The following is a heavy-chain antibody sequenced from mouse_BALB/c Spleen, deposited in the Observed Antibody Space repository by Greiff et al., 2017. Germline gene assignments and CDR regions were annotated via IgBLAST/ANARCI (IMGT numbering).Heavy chain of an antibody. V-gene: IGHV10-1*02. CDR1: GFTFNTYA. CDR3: VREGVLGIGD. D-gene: IGHD4-1*01. J-gene: IGHJ2*01. Sequence: GGGLVQPKGSLKLSCAASGFTFNTYAMNWVRQAPGKGLEWVARIRSKSNNYATYYADSVKDRFTISRDDSQSMLYLQMNNLKTEDTAMYYCVREGVLGIGDWGQGTTLTVSS. CDR2: IRSKSNNYAT.